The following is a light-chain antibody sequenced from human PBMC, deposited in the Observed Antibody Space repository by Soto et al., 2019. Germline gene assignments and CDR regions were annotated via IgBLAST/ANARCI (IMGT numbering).Light chain of an antibody. V-gene: IGKV3-15*01. CDR2: GAS. CDR1: QSISTS. Sequence: EMVMTQSPATLSVSPGERATLSCRASQSISTSLAWYQQKPGQAPRLLIYGASTRATGIPARFSGSGSGTEFTLTISSLQSEDFAVYYCEQYNNWPRKFGQGTKV. J-gene: IGKJ1*01. CDR3: EQYNNWPRK.